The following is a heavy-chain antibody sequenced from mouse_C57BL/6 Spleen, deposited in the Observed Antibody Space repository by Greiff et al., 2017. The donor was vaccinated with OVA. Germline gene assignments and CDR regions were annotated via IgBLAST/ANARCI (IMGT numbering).Heavy chain of an antibody. V-gene: IGHV3-6*01. D-gene: IGHD1-1*01. CDR3: ARSAGDYYGSSYWFAY. CDR2: ISYDGSN. CDR1: GYSITSGYY. J-gene: IGHJ3*01. Sequence: DVQLQESGPGLVKPSQSLSLTCSVTGYSITSGYYWNWIRQFPGNKLEWMGYISYDGSNNYNPSLKNRISITRDTSKNQFFLKLNSVTTEDSATYYCARSAGDYYGSSYWFAYWGQGTLVTVSA.